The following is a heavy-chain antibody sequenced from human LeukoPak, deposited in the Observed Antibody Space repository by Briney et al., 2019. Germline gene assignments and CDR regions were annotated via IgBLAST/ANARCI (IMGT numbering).Heavy chain of an antibody. CDR3: ARHLPRPGDWFDP. D-gene: IGHD3-10*01. CDR1: GGSISSYY. J-gene: IGHJ5*02. V-gene: IGHV4-59*05. Sequence: SEALSLTCTVSGGSISSYYWSWIRQPPGKGLEWIGSIYYSGSTYYNPSLKSRVTISVDTSKNQFSLKLSSVTAADTAVYYCARHLPRPGDWFDPWGQGTLVTVSS. CDR2: IYYSGST.